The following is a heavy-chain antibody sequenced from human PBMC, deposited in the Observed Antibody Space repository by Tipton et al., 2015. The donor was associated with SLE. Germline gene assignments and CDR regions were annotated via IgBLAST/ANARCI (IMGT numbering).Heavy chain of an antibody. Sequence: QLVQSGAEVKKPGESLKISCKGSGYSFTSYWIGWVRQMPGKGLEWMGIIYPGDSETRYSPSFQGQVTISADKSISTAYLQWSSLKASDTAMYYCARQYYDFWSGYSGAFDIWGQGTMVTVSS. D-gene: IGHD3-3*01. CDR3: ARQYYDFWSGYSGAFDI. V-gene: IGHV5-51*01. CDR1: GYSFTSYW. J-gene: IGHJ3*02. CDR2: IYPGDSET.